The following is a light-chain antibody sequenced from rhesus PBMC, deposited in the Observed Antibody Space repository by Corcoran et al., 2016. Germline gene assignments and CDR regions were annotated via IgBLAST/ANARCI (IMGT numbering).Light chain of an antibody. CDR2: EVN. Sequence: QSALTQPPSVSRSLGQSVTISCTGTSSDIGGYNGLSWYQHHPDTAPRLLIYEVNKRASGVSDRFSGSKSGNTASLTISGLQSEDEAYYYCGSYRSPNTYVLGSGTKLTVL. CDR3: GSYRSPNTYV. J-gene: IGLJ6*01. CDR1: SSDIGGYNG. V-gene: IGLV2-38*01.